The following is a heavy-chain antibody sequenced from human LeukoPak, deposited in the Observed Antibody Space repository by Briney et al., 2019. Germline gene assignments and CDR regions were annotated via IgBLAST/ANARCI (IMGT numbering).Heavy chain of an antibody. Sequence: GGSLILSCAASGFTFRTYGSPWVRQAPGKGLEWVAVIASDGKTTYYADSVKGRFTISRDNSKNKLYLQMNSLRAEDTAVYYCAKEAPGSDAFDIWDQGTMVTVSS. J-gene: IGHJ3*02. CDR1: GFTFRTYG. CDR3: AKEAPGSDAFDI. CDR2: IASDGKTT. V-gene: IGHV3-30*18. D-gene: IGHD3-10*01.